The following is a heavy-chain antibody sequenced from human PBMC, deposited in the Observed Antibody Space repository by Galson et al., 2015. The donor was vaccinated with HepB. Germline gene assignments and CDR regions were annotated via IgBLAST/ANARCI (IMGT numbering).Heavy chain of an antibody. CDR1: GFTFSSYG. CDR3: ARGPYLLAWYYFDY. Sequence: SLRLSCAASGFTFSSYGMHWVRQAPGKGLEWVAVIWYDGSNKYYADSVKGRFTISRDNSKNTLYLQMNSLRAEDTAVYYCARGPYLLAWYYFDYWGQGTLVTVSS. CDR2: IWYDGSNK. D-gene: IGHD3/OR15-3a*01. V-gene: IGHV3-33*01. J-gene: IGHJ4*02.